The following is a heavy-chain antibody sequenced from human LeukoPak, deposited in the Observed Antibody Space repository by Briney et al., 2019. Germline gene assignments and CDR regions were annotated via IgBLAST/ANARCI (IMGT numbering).Heavy chain of an antibody. Sequence: GGSLRLSCAASGFTFDDYAMHWVRQAPGKGLEWVSGISWNSGSIGYADSVKGRFTISRDNAKNSLYLQMNSLRAEDTAVYYCAKNRASASYSSDYWGQGTLVTVSS. J-gene: IGHJ4*02. V-gene: IGHV3-9*01. CDR2: ISWNSGSI. CDR1: GFTFDDYA. D-gene: IGHD1-26*01. CDR3: AKNRASASYSSDY.